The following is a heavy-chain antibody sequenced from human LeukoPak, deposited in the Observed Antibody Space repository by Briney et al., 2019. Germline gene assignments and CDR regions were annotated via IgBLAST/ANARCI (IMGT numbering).Heavy chain of an antibody. CDR1: GGSFSGYY. Sequence: PSETLSLTCAVYGGSFSGYYWSWIRQPPGKGLEWIGEINHSGSTNYNPSLKSRVTISVDTSKNQFSLKLNSVTAADTAVYYCARGLGYYYGSGSYYNPLGQGTLVTVSS. D-gene: IGHD3-10*01. V-gene: IGHV4-34*01. CDR2: INHSGST. J-gene: IGHJ5*02. CDR3: ARGLGYYYGSGSYYNP.